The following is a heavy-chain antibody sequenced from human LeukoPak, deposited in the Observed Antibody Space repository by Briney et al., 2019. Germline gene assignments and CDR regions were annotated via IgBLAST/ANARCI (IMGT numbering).Heavy chain of an antibody. CDR3: ARVGRFTMIRGVIGPVDY. Sequence: GGSLRLSCAASGFTFSSYVMHWVRQAPGKGLEWVAVIFYDGNNKDYADSVKGRFTISRDNSKNTLNLQMNSLRAEDTAVYYCARVGRFTMIRGVIGPVDYWGQGTLVTVSS. CDR2: IFYDGNNK. CDR1: GFTFSSYV. V-gene: IGHV3-30-3*01. J-gene: IGHJ4*02. D-gene: IGHD3-10*01.